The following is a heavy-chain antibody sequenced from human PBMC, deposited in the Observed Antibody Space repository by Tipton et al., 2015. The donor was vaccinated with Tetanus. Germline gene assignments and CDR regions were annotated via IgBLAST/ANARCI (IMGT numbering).Heavy chain of an antibody. CDR1: GFTFSSYG. J-gene: IGHJ3*02. Sequence: SLRLSCAASGFTFSSYGMHWVRQAPGKGLEWVAVIWYDGSNKYYADSVKGRFTISRDNSKNTLYLQMNSLRAEDTAVYYCARDVLVADYESSGWGDAFDIWGQGTMVTVSS. CDR3: ARDVLVADYESSGWGDAFDI. D-gene: IGHD3-22*01. V-gene: IGHV3-33*01. CDR2: IWYDGSNK.